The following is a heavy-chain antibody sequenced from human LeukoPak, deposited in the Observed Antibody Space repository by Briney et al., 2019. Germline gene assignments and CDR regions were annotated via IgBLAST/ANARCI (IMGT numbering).Heavy chain of an antibody. CDR1: GGTFSSYA. CDR2: IIPIFGTA. Sequence: SVKVSCKASGGTFSSYAISWVRQAPGQGLEWMGGIIPIFGTANYAQKFQGRVTITTDESTSTAYMELSSLRSEDTAVYYCATVLRQPFAVRHWGQGTLVTVSS. V-gene: IGHV1-69*05. CDR3: ATVLRQPFAVRH. D-gene: IGHD3-3*01. J-gene: IGHJ4*02.